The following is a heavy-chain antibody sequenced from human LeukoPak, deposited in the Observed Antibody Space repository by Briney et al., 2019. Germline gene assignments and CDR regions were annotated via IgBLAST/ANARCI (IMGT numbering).Heavy chain of an antibody. J-gene: IGHJ4*02. CDR2: INKDGSEK. CDR1: GFTFSNYW. V-gene: IGHV3-7*03. D-gene: IGHD2-2*01. Sequence: AGGSLRLSCAASGFTFSNYWMTWVRQAPGKGLEWVANINKDGSEKNYVDSVKGRFTISRDNAKNSLYLQINSLRADDTAVYYCARYQVAIDYRGQGTLVTVSA. CDR3: ARYQVAIDY.